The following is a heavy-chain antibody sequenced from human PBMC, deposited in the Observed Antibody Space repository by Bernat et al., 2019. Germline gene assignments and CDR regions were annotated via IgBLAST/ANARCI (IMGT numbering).Heavy chain of an antibody. CDR1: GGPISSGGYS. CDR3: ARDYCTNGVCYGGFDY. CDR2: IYHSGST. V-gene: IGHV4-30-2*01. Sequence: QLQLQESGSGLVKPSQTLSLTCAVSGGPISSGGYSWSWIRQPPGKGREWIGYIYHSGSTYYNPSLKSRVTISVDRSKNQFSLKLSSVTAADTAVYYCARDYCTNGVCYGGFDYWGQGTLVTVSS. J-gene: IGHJ4*02. D-gene: IGHD2-8*01.